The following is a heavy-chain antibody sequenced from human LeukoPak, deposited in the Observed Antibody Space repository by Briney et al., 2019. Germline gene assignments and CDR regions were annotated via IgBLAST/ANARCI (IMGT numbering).Heavy chain of an antibody. Sequence: GGSLRLSCAASGFTTVSYTMNWVRQAPGRGLEWVSSISSSSTTIYYADSVKGRFTISRDNAKNSLYLQMNSLRDEDTAVYYCARLAVWGSYRLFDYWGQGTLVTVSS. CDR2: ISSSSTTI. D-gene: IGHD3-16*02. CDR3: ARLAVWGSYRLFDY. CDR1: GFTTVSYT. J-gene: IGHJ4*02. V-gene: IGHV3-48*02.